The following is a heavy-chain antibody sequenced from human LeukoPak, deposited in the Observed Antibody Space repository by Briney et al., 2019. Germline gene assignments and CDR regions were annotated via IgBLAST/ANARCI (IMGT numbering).Heavy chain of an antibody. CDR2: IGNDGSIE. CDR1: GFTFSRFG. CDR3: ARESDSRGGDY. J-gene: IGHJ4*02. Sequence: GGSLRLSCAASGFTFSRFGMHWVRQAPGKGLEWVAYIGNDGSIEDYTDSAKGRFTISRDNSKNTLYLQMNSLRAEDTAVYYCARESDSRGGDYWGQGTLVTVSS. V-gene: IGHV3-30*02. D-gene: IGHD2-15*01.